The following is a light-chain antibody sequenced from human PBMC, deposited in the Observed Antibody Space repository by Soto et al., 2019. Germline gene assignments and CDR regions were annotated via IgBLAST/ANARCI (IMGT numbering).Light chain of an antibody. J-gene: IGLJ3*02. Sequence: QSVLTQPPSVSGAPGQKVTISCSGSSSNIGNSYVSWYQQLPGTAPKVLIYEDKKRPSGIPDRFSGSKSGTSATLGITGLQTGDEADYYCGAWDSSLSAVVFGGGTKLTVL. CDR1: SSNIGNSY. CDR3: GAWDSSLSAVV. V-gene: IGLV1-51*02. CDR2: EDK.